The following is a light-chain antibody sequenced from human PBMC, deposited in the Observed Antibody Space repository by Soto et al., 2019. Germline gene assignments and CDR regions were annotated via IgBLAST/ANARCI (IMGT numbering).Light chain of an antibody. CDR1: QNIRTY. Sequence: DIQMTQPPYSLSASVGDSVTITCRASQNIRTYLNWYQQKPGRAPKLLIHSASALPSGVPSRFSGSGSGTEFTLTMSGLQPEDFATYYCQQGHSTPYTFGQGTKVDIK. J-gene: IGKJ2*01. CDR2: SAS. CDR3: QQGHSTPYT. V-gene: IGKV1-39*01.